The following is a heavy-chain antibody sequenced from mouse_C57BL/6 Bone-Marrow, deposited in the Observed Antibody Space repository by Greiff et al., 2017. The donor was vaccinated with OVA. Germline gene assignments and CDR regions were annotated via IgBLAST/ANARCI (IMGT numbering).Heavy chain of an antibody. CDR3: AKGGYGNYVAWFAY. J-gene: IGHJ3*01. CDR1: GYTFTSYW. V-gene: IGHV1-69*01. D-gene: IGHD2-1*01. CDR2: IDPSDSYT. Sequence: QVQLQQPGAELVMPGASVKLSCKASGYTFTSYWMHWVKQRPGQGLEWIGEIDPSDSYTNYNQKFKGKSTLTVDKSSSTAYMQLISLTSEDSAVYYCAKGGYGNYVAWFAYWGQGTLVTVSA.